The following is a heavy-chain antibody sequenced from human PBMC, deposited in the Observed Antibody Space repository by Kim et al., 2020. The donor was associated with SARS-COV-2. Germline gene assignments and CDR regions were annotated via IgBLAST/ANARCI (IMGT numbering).Heavy chain of an antibody. Sequence: LKSRVPISVDTSKNQFSLKLSSVTAADTAVYYCARDSYSVTTSKVYGMDVWGQGTTVTVSS. V-gene: IGHV4-31*02. J-gene: IGHJ6*02. CDR3: ARDSYSVTTSKVYGMDV. D-gene: IGHD4-17*01.